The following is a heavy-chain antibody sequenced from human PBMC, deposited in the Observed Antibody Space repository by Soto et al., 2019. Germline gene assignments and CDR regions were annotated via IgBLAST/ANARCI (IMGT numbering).Heavy chain of an antibody. D-gene: IGHD4-4*01. CDR3: AKGPLGGGNYDLDY. CDR2: ISSSGGST. CDR1: GVTCINYG. V-gene: IGHV3-23*01. J-gene: IGHJ4*02. Sequence: VVSLRLSWAAAGVTCINYGSNWVRQAPGKGLEWVSAISSSGGSTYYADSVKGRFTISRDNSKSTVYLQMNSLRAEDTAVYYCAKGPLGGGNYDLDYWGQGNMVTVSS.